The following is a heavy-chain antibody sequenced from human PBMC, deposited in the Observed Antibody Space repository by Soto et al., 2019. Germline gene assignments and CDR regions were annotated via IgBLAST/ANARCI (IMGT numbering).Heavy chain of an antibody. J-gene: IGHJ4*02. CDR3: ARIRIGYRYFDY. Sequence: SGPRLVDPTQTLTLTCTFSGFSLITSGMCVSWIRQPPGKALEWLARIDWDDDKYYSTSLKTRLTISKGTSKNQVVLTMTNMDPVDTATYYCARIRIGYRYFDYWGQGTLVTVSS. D-gene: IGHD5-18*01. CDR1: GFSLITSGMC. CDR2: IDWDDDK. V-gene: IGHV2-70*11.